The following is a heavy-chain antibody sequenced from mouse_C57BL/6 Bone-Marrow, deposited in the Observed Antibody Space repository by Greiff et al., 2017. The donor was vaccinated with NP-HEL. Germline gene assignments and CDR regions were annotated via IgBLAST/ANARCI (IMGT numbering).Heavy chain of an antibody. Sequence: EVKLVESEGGLVQPGSSMKLSCTASGFTFSDYYMAWVRQVPEKGLEWVANINYDGSSTYYLDSLKSRFIISRDNAKNILYLQMSSLKSEDTATYYCARDEAACYWYFDVWGTGTTVTVSS. CDR2: INYDGSST. J-gene: IGHJ1*03. V-gene: IGHV5-16*01. CDR1: GFTFSDYY. CDR3: ARDEAACYWYFDV.